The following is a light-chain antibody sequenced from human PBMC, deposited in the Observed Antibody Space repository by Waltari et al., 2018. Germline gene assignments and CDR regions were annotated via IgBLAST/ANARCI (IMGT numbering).Light chain of an antibody. CDR2: AAA. CDR3: LQHNNFPIP. V-gene: IGKV1-17*01. J-gene: IGKJ5*01. Sequence: DIQMTQSPSSLSASVGDRVPITFRASQGIRNDLGCYQQKPGKAPKRLIYAAASLQSGVPSRFSGSGYGTEFTLTFSSLQPEDFAIYDCLQHNNFPIPFGHGTRLAIK. CDR1: QGIRND.